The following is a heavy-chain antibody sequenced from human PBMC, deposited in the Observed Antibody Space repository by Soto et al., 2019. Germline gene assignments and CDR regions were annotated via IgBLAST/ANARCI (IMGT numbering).Heavy chain of an antibody. CDR3: ARPRGYSYVLPDY. J-gene: IGHJ4*02. Sequence: GSLILYCAASGFSFSSYNMNWVRQAPGKGLEWVSYISSSSSTIYYADSVKGRFTISRDNAKNSLYLQMNSLRDEDTAVYYCARPRGYSYVLPDYWGQGTLVTVSS. CDR2: ISSSSSTI. D-gene: IGHD5-18*01. V-gene: IGHV3-48*02. CDR1: GFSFSSYN.